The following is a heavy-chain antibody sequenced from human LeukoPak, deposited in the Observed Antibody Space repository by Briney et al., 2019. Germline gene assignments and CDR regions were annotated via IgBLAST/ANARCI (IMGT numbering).Heavy chain of an antibody. D-gene: IGHD3-3*01. CDR3: ATSVGELRFLEWLWY. CDR1: GYTLTELS. Sequence: GSVKVSCKVSGYTLTELSMHWVRQAPGKGLEWMGGFDPEDGETIYAQKFQGRVTMTEDTSTDTAYMELSSLRSEDTAVYYCATSVGELRFLEWLWYWGQGTLVTVSS. J-gene: IGHJ4*02. V-gene: IGHV1-24*01. CDR2: FDPEDGET.